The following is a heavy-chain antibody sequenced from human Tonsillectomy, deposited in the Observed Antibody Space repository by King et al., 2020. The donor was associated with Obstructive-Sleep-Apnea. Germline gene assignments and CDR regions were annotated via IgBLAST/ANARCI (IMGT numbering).Heavy chain of an antibody. Sequence: VQLVQSGAEVKKPGESLKISCKGSGYSFTSYWIGWVRQMPGKGLEWMGIIYPGDSDTRYSTSFQGQVTISADKSISTASLQWSSLKASDTAMYDCARPGGYCSGGSCYLGAFDIWGQGTMVTVSS. CDR3: ARPGGYCSGGSCYLGAFDI. CDR2: IYPGDSDT. V-gene: IGHV5-51*01. D-gene: IGHD2-15*01. J-gene: IGHJ3*02. CDR1: GYSFTSYW.